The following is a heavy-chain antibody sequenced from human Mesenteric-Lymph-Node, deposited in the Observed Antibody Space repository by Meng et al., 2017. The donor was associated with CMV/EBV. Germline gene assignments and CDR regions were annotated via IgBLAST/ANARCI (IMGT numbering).Heavy chain of an antibody. CDR3: ARQEYSSGWYVYY. D-gene: IGHD6-19*01. CDR2: IYYSGST. CDR1: GGSISSSSYY. V-gene: IGHV4-39*01. J-gene: IGHJ4*02. Sequence: GSLRLSCTVSGGSISSSSYYWGWIRQPPGKGLEWIGSIYYSGSTYYNPSLKSRVTISVDTSKNQFSLKLSSVTAADTAVYYCARQEYSSGWYVYYWGQGTLVTVSS.